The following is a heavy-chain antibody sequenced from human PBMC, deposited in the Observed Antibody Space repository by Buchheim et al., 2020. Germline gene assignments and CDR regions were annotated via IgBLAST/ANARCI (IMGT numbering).Heavy chain of an antibody. J-gene: IGHJ4*02. CDR1: GYGFTSYG. CDR2: MNTNNDDT. D-gene: IGHD3-10*01. CDR3: AQLDGSGTYLHLHQ. Sequence: QVQLVQSGAEVKKPGASVKVSCKAFGYGFTSYGINWVRQASGQGLEWMGWMNTNNDDTGYAQKVQGRIAMTRETSISTAYMELHSLTSEDTAVYYCAQLDGSGTYLHLHQWGQGTL. V-gene: IGHV1-8*01.